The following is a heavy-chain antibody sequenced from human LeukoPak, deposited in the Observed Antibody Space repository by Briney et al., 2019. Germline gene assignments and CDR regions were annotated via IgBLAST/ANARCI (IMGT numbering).Heavy chain of an antibody. CDR3: AKDPGYDILTGYIPGFDY. D-gene: IGHD3-9*01. CDR2: ISGSGGST. Sequence: GGSLSLSCAASGFTFSSYAMSWLRQAPGKGLEWVSAISGSGGSTYYADSVKGRFTISRDNSKNTLYLQMNSLRAEDTAVYYCAKDPGYDILTGYIPGFDYWGQGTLVTVSS. V-gene: IGHV3-23*01. J-gene: IGHJ4*02. CDR1: GFTFSSYA.